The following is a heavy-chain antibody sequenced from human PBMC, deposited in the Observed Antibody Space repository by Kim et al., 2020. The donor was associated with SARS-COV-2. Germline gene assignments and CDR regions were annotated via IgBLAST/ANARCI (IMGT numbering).Heavy chain of an antibody. CDR2: INPSGGST. D-gene: IGHD3-22*01. CDR3: ARDQYYYDSSGFSSTYDH. Sequence: ASVKVSCKASGYSFTTYYMHWVRQAPGQGLEWMGVINPSGGSTTYAQRFQGRVTMTRDTSTTTAYMELSSLRSEDTAVYFCARDQYYYDSSGFSSTYDHWGQGTLVTVSS. V-gene: IGHV1-46*01. CDR1: GYSFTTYY. J-gene: IGHJ4*02.